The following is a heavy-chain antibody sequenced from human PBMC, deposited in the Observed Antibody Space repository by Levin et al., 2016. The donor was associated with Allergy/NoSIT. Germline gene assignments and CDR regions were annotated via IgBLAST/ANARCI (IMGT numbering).Heavy chain of an antibody. D-gene: IGHD2-2*01. CDR3: TRDRRGSSSVDGMDV. J-gene: IGHJ6*02. Sequence: GESLKISCAASGFTFSSYSMNWVRQAPGKGLEWVSFISSSGSSIYYADSVKGRFTISRDNAKNSLYLQMNSLRAEDTAVYYCTRDRRGSSSVDGMDVWGQGTTVTVSS. CDR2: ISSSGSSI. V-gene: IGHV3-21*01. CDR1: GFTFSSYS.